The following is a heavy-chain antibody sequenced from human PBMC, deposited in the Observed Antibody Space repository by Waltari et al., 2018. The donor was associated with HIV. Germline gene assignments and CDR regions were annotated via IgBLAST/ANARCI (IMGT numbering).Heavy chain of an antibody. CDR2: IWYDGSNK. V-gene: IGHV3-33*01. Sequence: QVQLVESGGGVVQLGRSWWPSWAASGFILRGCAMHWWPQAPGKGLEWVAFIWYDGSNKFYADSVKGRFTIARDNSKNTLHLQMNSLRAEDTAVYYCARGIPQASWGHYYYGMDVWGQGTTVTVS. CDR1: GFILRGCA. CDR3: ARGIPQASWGHYYYGMDV. D-gene: IGHD7-27*01. J-gene: IGHJ6*02.